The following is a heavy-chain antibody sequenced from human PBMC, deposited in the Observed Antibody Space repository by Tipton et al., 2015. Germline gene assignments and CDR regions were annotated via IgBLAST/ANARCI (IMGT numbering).Heavy chain of an antibody. V-gene: IGHV4-61*01. J-gene: IGHJ6*02. D-gene: IGHD5-24*01. CDR2: IDYSGTK. CDR3: ARDLEHGMDV. CDR1: GGSVSSGSYY. Sequence: TLSLTCTVSGGSVSSGSYYWSWIRQPPGKGLEWIGNIDYSGTKNYNPSLKSRVTISLDTSKNQFSLKLSSVTAADTAVYYCARDLEHGMDVWGQGP.